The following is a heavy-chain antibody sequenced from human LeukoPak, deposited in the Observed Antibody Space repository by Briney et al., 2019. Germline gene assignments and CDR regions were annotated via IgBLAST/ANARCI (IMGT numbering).Heavy chain of an antibody. V-gene: IGHV1-69*04. Sequence: ASVKVSCKASGGTFSSYVFSWVRQAPGQGLGWMGRIIPIFGLANYAQKFQGRVTFPADKSTSTAYMEPSSVKSEDTAVYYCARVLWFGKKEYSETDYWGQGTLVTVSS. D-gene: IGHD3-10*01. CDR3: ARVLWFGKKEYSETDY. CDR1: GGTFSSYV. CDR2: IIPIFGLA. J-gene: IGHJ4*02.